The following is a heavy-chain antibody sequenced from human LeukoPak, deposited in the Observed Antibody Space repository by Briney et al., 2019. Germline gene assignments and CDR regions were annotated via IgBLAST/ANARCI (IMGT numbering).Heavy chain of an antibody. V-gene: IGHV2-5*02. CDR1: GFSLSTSGVG. D-gene: IGHD2-21*02. Sequence: SGPTLVKPTQTLTLTCTFSGFSLSTSGVGVGWIRQPPGKAPEWLALIYWDDDKRYSPSLKSRLTITTDTSKNQVVLTMTNMDPVDTATYYCAHSMRVVTANDAFDIWGQGTMVTVSS. CDR2: IYWDDDK. J-gene: IGHJ3*02. CDR3: AHSMRVVTANDAFDI.